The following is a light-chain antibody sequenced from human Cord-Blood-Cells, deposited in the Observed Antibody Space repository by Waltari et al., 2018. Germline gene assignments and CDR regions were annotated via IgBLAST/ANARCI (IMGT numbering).Light chain of an antibody. Sequence: EIVLTQSPGTLSLSPGERATLSCRASQSVSSSYLAWYQQKPGQAPRLLIYGASSRATGVPDMCSGSGSGTDFTLTISRLEPEDFAVYYCQQYGSSPLTFGGGTKVEIK. V-gene: IGKV3-20*01. CDR1: QSVSSSY. J-gene: IGKJ4*01. CDR3: QQYGSSPLT. CDR2: GAS.